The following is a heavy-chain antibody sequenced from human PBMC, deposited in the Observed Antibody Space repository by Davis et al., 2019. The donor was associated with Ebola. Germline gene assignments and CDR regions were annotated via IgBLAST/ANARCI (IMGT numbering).Heavy chain of an antibody. J-gene: IGHJ6*02. CDR3: ARARDMATIGDYAMDV. Sequence: AASVKVSCKASGYTFTSYAIHWVRQAPGQRLEWMGWINAGNGNTKYSQKFQGRVTITADISTTAYMELSSLRSEDTAVYYCARARDMATIGDYAMDVWGQGTTVTVSS. CDR2: INAGNGNT. CDR1: GYTFTSYA. V-gene: IGHV1-3*01. D-gene: IGHD5-24*01.